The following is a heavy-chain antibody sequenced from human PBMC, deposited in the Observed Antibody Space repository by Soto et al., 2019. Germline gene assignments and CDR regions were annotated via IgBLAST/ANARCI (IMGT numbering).Heavy chain of an antibody. V-gene: IGHV3-30*01. D-gene: IGHD3-3*01. J-gene: IGHJ6*02. CDR1: GFTFRSYA. Sequence: QVQLVESGGGVVQPGRSLRLSCVASGFTFRSYAMHWVRQAPGKGLEWVAVISYDGSNKYYADSVKGRFTISRDNSKNTLYVRMNSLRAEDTAVYYCARVESGRHCYCDMDVWGQGTTVTVSS. CDR3: ARVESGRHCYCDMDV. CDR2: ISYDGSNK.